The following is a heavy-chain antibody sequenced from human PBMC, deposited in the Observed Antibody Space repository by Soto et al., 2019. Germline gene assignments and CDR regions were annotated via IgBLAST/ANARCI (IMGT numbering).Heavy chain of an antibody. CDR2: IYYSGST. J-gene: IGHJ4*02. Sequence: QVQLQESGPGLVKPSETLSLTCTVSGGSISSYYWSWIRQPPGKGLEWIGYIYYSGSTNYNPSLKSRVTISVDTSKNQFSLKLSSVTAADTAVYYCARGGITGTPVSNTQFDYWGQGTLVTVSS. CDR1: GGSISSYY. CDR3: ARGGITGTPVSNTQFDY. D-gene: IGHD1-20*01. V-gene: IGHV4-59*01.